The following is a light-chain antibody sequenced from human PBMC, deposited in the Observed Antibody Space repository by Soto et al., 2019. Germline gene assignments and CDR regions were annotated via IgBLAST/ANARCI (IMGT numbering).Light chain of an antibody. CDR1: QSISSY. CDR3: QQYNDWWT. Sequence: DIQMTQSPSSLSASVGDRVTITCRASQSISSYLNWYQQKPGKAPKLLIYAASSLQSGVPSRFSGSGSGTDFTLTISRLEPEDFAVYYCQQYNDWWTFGQGTKVDI. V-gene: IGKV1-39*01. J-gene: IGKJ1*01. CDR2: AAS.